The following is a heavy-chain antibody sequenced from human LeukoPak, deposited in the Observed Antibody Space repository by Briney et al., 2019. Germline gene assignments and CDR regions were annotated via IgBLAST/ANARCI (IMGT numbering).Heavy chain of an antibody. CDR3: AKVNKYISIWGPFDY. CDR2: ISHDGDNT. CDR1: GFTFSNYG. J-gene: IGHJ4*02. Sequence: PGRSLRLSCAASGFTFSNYGMHWVRQTPGKGLEWVAVISHDGDNTYYADSVKGRFTISRDNSKNTLNLQMNSLRLEDTAVYYCAKVNKYISIWGPFDYWGQGTLVTVSS. V-gene: IGHV3-30*18. D-gene: IGHD6-13*01.